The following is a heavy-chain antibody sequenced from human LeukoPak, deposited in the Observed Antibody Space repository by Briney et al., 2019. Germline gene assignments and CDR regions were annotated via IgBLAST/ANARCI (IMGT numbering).Heavy chain of an antibody. CDR1: RFTFDDYG. Sequence: GGSLRLSCAASRFTFDDYGMSWVRPAPGKGLEWVSGINWNGDSTGYGDSVKGRFTISRDNARNSLYLQMNSLRAEDTAFYYCAREQRYCGSTSCYSFFDYWGQGTLVTVSS. CDR3: AREQRYCGSTSCYSFFDY. D-gene: IGHD2-2*01. V-gene: IGHV3-20*04. CDR2: INWNGDST. J-gene: IGHJ4*02.